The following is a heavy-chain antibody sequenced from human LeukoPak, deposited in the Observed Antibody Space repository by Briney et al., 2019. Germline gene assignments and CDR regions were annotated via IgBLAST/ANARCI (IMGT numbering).Heavy chain of an antibody. V-gene: IGHV3-21*01. CDR3: ATGVTAFDY. Sequence: GGSLRLSCATSGFTFSSYSMNWVRQAPGKGLEWVSCISSSSSYIYYTDSVKGRFTISRDNAKNTLYLQMNSLRAEDTAVYYCATGVTAFDYWGQGSLVTVSS. CDR2: ISSSSSYI. J-gene: IGHJ4*02. CDR1: GFTFSSYS. D-gene: IGHD3-10*01.